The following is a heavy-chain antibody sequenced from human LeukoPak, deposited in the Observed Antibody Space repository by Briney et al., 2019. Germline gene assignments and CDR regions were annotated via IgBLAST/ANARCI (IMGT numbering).Heavy chain of an antibody. Sequence: SVKVSCKVSGSTFSRNAISWVRQAPGQGLEWMGRFIPMVGIATYAQKFQGRVTITEDRSTNTAYMEMSSLRTDDSAVYYCARIQAIGVPAAIDAYYSYGMDVWGQGTAVTVSS. J-gene: IGHJ6*02. V-gene: IGHV1-69*04. CDR3: ARIQAIGVPAAIDAYYSYGMDV. CDR1: GSTFSRNA. D-gene: IGHD2-2*02. CDR2: FIPMVGIA.